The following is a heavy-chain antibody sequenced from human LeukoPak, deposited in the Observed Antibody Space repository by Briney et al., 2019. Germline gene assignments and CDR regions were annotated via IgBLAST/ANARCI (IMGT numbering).Heavy chain of an antibody. D-gene: IGHD2-8*01. V-gene: IGHV1-18*01. Sequence: GASVKASCKASGYTFTSYGISWVRQAPGQGLEWMGWISAYNGNTNYAQKLQGRVTMTTDTSTSTAYMELRSLRSDDTAVYYCARVGYCTNGVCYDAFDIWGQGTMVTVSS. CDR2: ISAYNGNT. J-gene: IGHJ3*02. CDR3: ARVGYCTNGVCYDAFDI. CDR1: GYTFTSYG.